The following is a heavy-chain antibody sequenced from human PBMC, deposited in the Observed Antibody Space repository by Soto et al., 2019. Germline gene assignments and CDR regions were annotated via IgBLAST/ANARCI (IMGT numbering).Heavy chain of an antibody. J-gene: IGHJ3*02. CDR2: IRSKAYGGTT. CDR1: GFTFGDYA. Sequence: SLRLSCTASGFTFGDYAMSWFRQAPGKGLEWVGFIRSKAYGGTTEYAASVKGRFTISRDGSKSIAYLQMNSLKTEDTAVYYCTRAYCSSTSCYPPAFDIWGQGTMVTVSS. V-gene: IGHV3-49*01. D-gene: IGHD2-2*01. CDR3: TRAYCSSTSCYPPAFDI.